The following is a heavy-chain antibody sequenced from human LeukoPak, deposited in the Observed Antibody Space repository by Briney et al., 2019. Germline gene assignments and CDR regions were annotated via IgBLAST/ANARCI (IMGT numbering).Heavy chain of an antibody. CDR1: GGTFSSYA. CDR2: IIPIFGTA. D-gene: IGHD3-22*01. CDR3: ARHSIPYYYDSSGYYSHAFDI. V-gene: IGHV1-69*05. J-gene: IGHJ3*02. Sequence: SVKVSCKASGGTFSSYAISWVRQAPGQGLEWMGGIIPIFGTANYAQKFQGRVTITTDESTSTAYLELSSLRSEDTAVYYCARHSIPYYYDSSGYYSHAFDIWGQGTMVTVSS.